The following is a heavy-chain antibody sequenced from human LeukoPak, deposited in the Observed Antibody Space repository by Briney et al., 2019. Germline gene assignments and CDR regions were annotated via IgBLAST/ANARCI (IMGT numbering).Heavy chain of an antibody. J-gene: IGHJ4*02. CDR1: VFTFRIYW. CDR3: ARDYYVNWVFDC. Sequence: GGSLRLSCAVSVFTFRIYWMHWVRQAPGKGRVWVSRINSDRSSTRYADSVKDRFTISRDNAKNTLYLQMNSLRTEDTAVYYCARDYYVNWVFDCWGQRTLVTVSS. CDR2: INSDRSST. V-gene: IGHV3-74*01. D-gene: IGHD3-10*02.